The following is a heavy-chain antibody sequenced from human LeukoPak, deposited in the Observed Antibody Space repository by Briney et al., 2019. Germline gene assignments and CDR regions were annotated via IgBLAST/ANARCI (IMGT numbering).Heavy chain of an antibody. V-gene: IGHV3-11*04. Sequence: PRGSLRLSCTAYGFSFADYYMSWIRQAPGKGLGWVSYFSSSGSTIYYADSVKGRFAISRDNAKNSPYLQMNSMRAEDTAVYYCARFGIQLWDDFDCWGQGTLVTVSS. CDR2: FSSSGSTI. CDR1: GFSFADYY. D-gene: IGHD5-18*01. J-gene: IGHJ4*02. CDR3: ARFGIQLWDDFDC.